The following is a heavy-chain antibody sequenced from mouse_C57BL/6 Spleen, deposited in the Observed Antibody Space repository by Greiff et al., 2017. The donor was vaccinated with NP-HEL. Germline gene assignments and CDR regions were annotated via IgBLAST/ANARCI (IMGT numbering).Heavy chain of an antibody. CDR3: AMLHFITTVVATDY. Sequence: QVQLQQPGAELVKPGASVKLSCKASGYTFTSYWMQWVKQRPGQGLEWIGEIDPSDSYPNYNQKFKGKATLTVDTSSSTAYMQLSSLTSEDSAVYYCAMLHFITTVVATDYWGQGTTLTVSS. CDR1: GYTFTSYW. D-gene: IGHD1-1*01. V-gene: IGHV1-50*01. CDR2: IDPSDSYP. J-gene: IGHJ2*01.